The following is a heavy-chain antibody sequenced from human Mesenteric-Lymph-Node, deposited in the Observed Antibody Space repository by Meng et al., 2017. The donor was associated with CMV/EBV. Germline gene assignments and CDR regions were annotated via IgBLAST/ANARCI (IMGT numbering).Heavy chain of an antibody. V-gene: IGHV4-34*01. CDR2: INHRGNT. Sequence: GSLRLSCAVYGGSFSGYYWTWIRQPPGKGLEWIGEINHRGNTNYNPSLKSRVTISVDTSKNQFSLKLSSVTAADTAVYYCARRSRSTSRYGVNWFDPWGQGTLVTVSS. J-gene: IGHJ5*02. D-gene: IGHD2-2*01. CDR1: GGSFSGYY. CDR3: ARRSRSTSRYGVNWFDP.